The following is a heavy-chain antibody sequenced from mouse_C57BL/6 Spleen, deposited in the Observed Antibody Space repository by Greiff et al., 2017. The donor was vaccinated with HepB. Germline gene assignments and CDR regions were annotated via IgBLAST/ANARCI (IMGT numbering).Heavy chain of an antibody. CDR2: INPNNGGT. V-gene: IGHV1-18*01. J-gene: IGHJ2*01. Sequence: EVQLQQSGPELVKPGASVKIPCKASGYTFTDYNMDWVKQSHGKSLEWIGDINPNNGGTIYNQKFKGKATLTVDKSSSTAYMELRSLTSEDTAVYYCARWSSSGYYFDYWGQGTTLTVSS. D-gene: IGHD3-2*02. CDR3: ARWSSSGYYFDY. CDR1: GYTFTDYN.